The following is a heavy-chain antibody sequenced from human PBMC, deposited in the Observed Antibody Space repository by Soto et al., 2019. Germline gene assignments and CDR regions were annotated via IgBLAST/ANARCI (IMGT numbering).Heavy chain of an antibody. V-gene: IGHV1-3*01. CDR2: INVANGNT. D-gene: IGHD1-26*01. CDR1: GYDFSSYH. J-gene: IGHJ4*02. CDR3: ARRGLPSTIGGAAWAYLDH. Sequence: QVQLVQSGAEVKKPGASVKVSCKASGYDFSSYHINWVRQAPGQRPEWVGWINVANGNTQDSRKVQDRVTTTRDTSATTVYMLLSSLRSEDTAVYFCARRGLPSTIGGAAWAYLDHWGQGTLVTVSS.